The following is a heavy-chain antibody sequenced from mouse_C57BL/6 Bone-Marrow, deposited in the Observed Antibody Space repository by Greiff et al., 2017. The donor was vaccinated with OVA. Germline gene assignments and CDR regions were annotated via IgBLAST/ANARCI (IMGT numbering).Heavy chain of an antibody. CDR2: IYPGSGST. D-gene: IGHD1-1*01. J-gene: IGHJ2*01. Sequence: VQLQQSGAELVKPGASVKMSCKASGYTFTSYWITWVKQRPGQGLEWIGDIYPGSGSTNYNEKFKSKATLTVDTSSSTAYMQLSSLTSDDSAVYYCARRAFITTVVAHFDYWGQGTTRTVSS. CDR3: ARRAFITTVVAHFDY. CDR1: GYTFTSYW. V-gene: IGHV1-55*01.